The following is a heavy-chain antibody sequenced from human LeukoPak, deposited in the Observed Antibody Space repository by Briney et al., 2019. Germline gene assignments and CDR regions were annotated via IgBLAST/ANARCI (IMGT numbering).Heavy chain of an antibody. V-gene: IGHV3-48*03. CDR3: ARKRTRGLDY. Sequence: GGSLRLSCAVSGFTFSSHEMNWVRQAPGKGLEWVSYISNSGSAIYYADSVKGRFAISRDNAKNSLYLQMNSLRAEDTAVYYCARKRTRGLDYWGQGTLVTVSS. J-gene: IGHJ4*02. CDR1: GFTFSSHE. D-gene: IGHD3-10*01. CDR2: ISNSGSAI.